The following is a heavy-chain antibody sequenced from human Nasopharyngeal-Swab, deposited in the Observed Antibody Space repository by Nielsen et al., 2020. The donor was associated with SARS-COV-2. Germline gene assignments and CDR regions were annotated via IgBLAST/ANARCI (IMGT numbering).Heavy chain of an antibody. CDR2: IGSKSNYR. Sequence: GESLKISCAASGFTFSSYSMTWVRQAPGKGLEWVSSIGSKSNYRNYEDSVKGRFTISRDNANTSLYLQMNSLRVEDTAVYFCARESGGWHPYFDHWGQGTLVPVSS. J-gene: IGHJ4*02. CDR1: GFTFSSYS. D-gene: IGHD6-19*01. CDR3: ARESGGWHPYFDH. V-gene: IGHV3-21*01.